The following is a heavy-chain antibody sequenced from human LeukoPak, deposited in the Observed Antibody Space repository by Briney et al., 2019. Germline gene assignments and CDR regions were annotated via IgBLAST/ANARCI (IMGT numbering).Heavy chain of an antibody. J-gene: IGHJ4*02. V-gene: IGHV3-23*01. Sequence: PGGSLRLSCAASGFTFSSYAMSWVRQAPGKGLEWVSAISGTGGTTYYADSVKGRFTNSRDNSKNTLYLQMNTLTAEDTAIYYCSKGRSMLGELSGDYWGQGTLVTVSS. CDR1: GFTFSSYA. CDR2: ISGTGGTT. CDR3: SKGRSMLGELSGDY. D-gene: IGHD3-10*02.